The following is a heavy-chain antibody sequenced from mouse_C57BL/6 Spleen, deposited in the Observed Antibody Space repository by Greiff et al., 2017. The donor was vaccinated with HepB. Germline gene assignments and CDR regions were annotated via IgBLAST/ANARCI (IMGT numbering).Heavy chain of an antibody. CDR2: IRNKANNHAT. J-gene: IGHJ3*01. D-gene: IGHD2-4*01. CDR3: TRYDYDVRTWFAY. V-gene: IGHV6-6*01. Sequence: EVQGVESGGGLVQPGGSMKLSCAASGFTFSDAWMDWVRQSPEKGLEWVAEIRNKANNHATYYAESVKGRFTISRDDSKSSVYLQMNSLRAEDTGIYYCTRYDYDVRTWFAYWGQGTLVTVSA. CDR1: GFTFSDAW.